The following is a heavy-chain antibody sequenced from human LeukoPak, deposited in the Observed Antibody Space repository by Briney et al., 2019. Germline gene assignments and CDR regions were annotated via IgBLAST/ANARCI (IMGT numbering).Heavy chain of an antibody. V-gene: IGHV3-74*01. D-gene: IGHD1-26*01. Sequence: GGSLRLSCAASGFIFSSYWLYWVRQAPGQGLVWVSRINTDGSDTSHADSVKGRFTISRDDAKNTVYLQMNSLRAEDAAVYYCAKGTQWELQNWGQGTLVTVSS. CDR1: GFIFSSYW. CDR2: INTDGSDT. CDR3: AKGTQWELQN. J-gene: IGHJ4*01.